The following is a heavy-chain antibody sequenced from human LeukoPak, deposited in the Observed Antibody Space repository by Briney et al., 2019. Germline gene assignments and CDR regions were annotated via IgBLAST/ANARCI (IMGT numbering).Heavy chain of an antibody. CDR2: IWRDGTRK. CDR3: ARDLHGNNSNPGWFDP. CDR1: GFTFSTYG. J-gene: IGHJ5*02. Sequence: GGSLRLSCAASGFTFSTYGIHWVRQAPGKGLEWVTLIWRDGTRKYYADSVRGRFTISRDNSKSTVFLEMNGLRAEDTAVYYCARDLHGNNSNPGWFDPWGQGTLVTVSS. V-gene: IGHV3-33*01. D-gene: IGHD1-1*01.